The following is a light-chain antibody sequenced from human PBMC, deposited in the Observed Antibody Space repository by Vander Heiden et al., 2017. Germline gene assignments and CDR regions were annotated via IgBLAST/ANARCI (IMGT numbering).Light chain of an antibody. CDR3: SSYTSSTTPVA. Sequence: QSALTQPPSVSGSPGQSVTISCTGTRSDVGSYNRVSWYQQPPGTAPKLMIYEVTKRPPGVPDRFSGRKSGNTASLTISGLQAEDEADYYCSSYTSSTTPVAFGGGTKLTVL. J-gene: IGLJ2*01. CDR1: RSDVGSYNR. CDR2: EVT. V-gene: IGLV2-18*02.